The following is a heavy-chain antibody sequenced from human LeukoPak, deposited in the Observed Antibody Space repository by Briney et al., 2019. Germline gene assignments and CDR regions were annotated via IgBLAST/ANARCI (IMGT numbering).Heavy chain of an antibody. J-gene: IGHJ2*01. CDR3: ARDGDIVVVPAALRWYFDL. D-gene: IGHD2-2*01. Sequence: GGSLRLSCAASGFTFSSYAMSWVRQAPGKGLEWVSVISGNGGSTHYADSVKGRFTISRDNSKNTLYLQMNSLRAEDTAVYYCARDGDIVVVPAALRWYFDLWGRGTLVTVSS. V-gene: IGHV3-23*01. CDR1: GFTFSSYA. CDR2: ISGNGGST.